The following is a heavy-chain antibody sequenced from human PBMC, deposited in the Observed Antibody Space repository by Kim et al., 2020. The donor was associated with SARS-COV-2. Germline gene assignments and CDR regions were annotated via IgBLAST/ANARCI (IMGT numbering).Heavy chain of an antibody. D-gene: IGHD6-6*01. Sequence: ASVKVSCKASGYTFTSYAMHWVRQAPGQRLEWMGWINAGNGNTKYSQKFQGRVTITRDTSASTAYMELSSLRSEDTAVYYCARKEEQLVQDYYGMDVWGQGTTVTVSS. CDR2: INAGNGNT. CDR1: GYTFTSYA. J-gene: IGHJ6*02. V-gene: IGHV1-3*01. CDR3: ARKEEQLVQDYYGMDV.